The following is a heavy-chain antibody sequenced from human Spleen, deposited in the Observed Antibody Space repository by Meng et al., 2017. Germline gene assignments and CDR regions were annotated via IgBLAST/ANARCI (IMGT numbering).Heavy chain of an antibody. CDR2: INHSGST. CDR1: GGSFSDYY. V-gene: IGHV4-34*01. Sequence: SETLSLTCVVSGGSFSDYYWSWIRQLPGKGLEWNGEINHSGSTNYNPTLESRATISVDTSQNNLSLKLSAVTAAAPAVYYCARDLGVSYYYWGQGTLVTVSS. J-gene: IGHJ4*02. D-gene: IGHD1-26*01. CDR3: ARDLGVSYYY.